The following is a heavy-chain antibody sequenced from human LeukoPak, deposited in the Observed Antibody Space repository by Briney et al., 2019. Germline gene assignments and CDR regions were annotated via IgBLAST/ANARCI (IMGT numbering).Heavy chain of an antibody. CDR2: IYNSGST. CDR1: GGSISNYD. Sequence: PPETLSLTCTVSGGSISNYDWSWIRQFPGKGLEWTGYIYNSGSTNYNPSLKSRVTISKDTSKNQFSLKLSSVTAADTAVYYCARVGAAMDNFDYWGQGTPVTVS. CDR3: ARVGAAMDNFDY. D-gene: IGHD5-18*01. V-gene: IGHV4-59*01. J-gene: IGHJ4*02.